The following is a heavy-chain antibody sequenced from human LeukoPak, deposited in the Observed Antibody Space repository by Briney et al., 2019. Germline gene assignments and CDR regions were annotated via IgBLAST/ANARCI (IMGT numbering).Heavy chain of an antibody. Sequence: PGGSLRLSCAASGFPYSNFWMHWLRQAPGKGLEWVANIKQDGSEIHYVDSVKGRFTISRDNAKNSLCLQMNTMSAEDMALYYCAGDCTDRYTDSFVLTNWGQGTRVTVSS. CDR1: GFPYSNFW. D-gene: IGHD1-14*01. J-gene: IGHJ4*02. V-gene: IGHV3-7*01. CDR3: AGDCTDRYTDSFVLTN. CDR2: IKQDGSEI.